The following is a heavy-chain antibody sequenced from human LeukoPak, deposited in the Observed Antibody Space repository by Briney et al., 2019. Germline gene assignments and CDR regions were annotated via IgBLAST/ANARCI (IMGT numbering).Heavy chain of an antibody. D-gene: IGHD3-16*02. CDR2: ISGSGGST. CDR1: GFTFSSYG. Sequence: PGGTLRLSCAASGFTFSSYGMSWVRQAPGKGLEWVSAISGSGGSTYYADSVKGRFTISRDNSKNTLYLQMNSLRAEDTAVYYCAKDRRSMITFGGVIVYWGQGTLVTVSS. V-gene: IGHV3-23*01. CDR3: AKDRRSMITFGGVIVY. J-gene: IGHJ4*02.